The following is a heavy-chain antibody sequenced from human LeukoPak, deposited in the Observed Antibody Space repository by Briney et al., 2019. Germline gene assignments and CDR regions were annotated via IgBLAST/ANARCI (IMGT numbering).Heavy chain of an antibody. Sequence: NPGGSLRLSCAASGFTFSSYSMNWVRQAPGKGLEWVSSISSSSSYIYYADSVKGRFTISRDNAKNSLYLQMNSLRAEDTAVYYCAREDGYSAKQAQIDYWGQGTLVTVSS. CDR2: ISSSSSYI. CDR1: GFTFSSYS. CDR3: AREDGYSAKQAQIDY. D-gene: IGHD6-13*01. J-gene: IGHJ4*02. V-gene: IGHV3-21*01.